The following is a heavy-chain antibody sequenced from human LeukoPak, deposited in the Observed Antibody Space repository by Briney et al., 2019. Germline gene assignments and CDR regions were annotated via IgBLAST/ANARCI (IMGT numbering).Heavy chain of an antibody. CDR1: GFTFSSYG. CDR2: IWYDGSNK. CDR3: ARDLSLTYYYDSSGYSTPLNWFDP. D-gene: IGHD3-22*01. V-gene: IGHV3-33*01. Sequence: GGSLRLSCAASGFTFSSYGMHWVRQAPGKGLEWVAVIWYDGSNKYYADSVKGRFTISRDNSKNTLYLQMNSLRAEDTAVYYRARDLSLTYYYDSSGYSTPLNWFDPWGQGTLVTVSS. J-gene: IGHJ5*02.